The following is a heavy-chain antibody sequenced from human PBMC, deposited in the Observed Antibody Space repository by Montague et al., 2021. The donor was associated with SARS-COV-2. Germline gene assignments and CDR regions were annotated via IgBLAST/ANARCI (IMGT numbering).Heavy chain of an antibody. J-gene: IGHJ4*02. CDR1: GGSFSGYY. Sequence: SETLSLTCAVYGGSFSGYYWSWIRQPPGKGLDWIGEINHYGSTNYNPSLKSRVTISLDTSKSQFSLKLSSVTAADTAVYYCARVTTDVLRYFDWLTQEYPRYLDYWGKGTLVTVSS. V-gene: IGHV4-34*01. D-gene: IGHD3-9*01. CDR2: INHYGST. CDR3: ARVTTDVLRYFDWLTQEYPRYLDY.